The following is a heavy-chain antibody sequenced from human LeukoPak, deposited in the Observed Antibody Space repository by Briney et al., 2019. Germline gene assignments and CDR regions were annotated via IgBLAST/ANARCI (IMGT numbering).Heavy chain of an antibody. Sequence: PSETLSLTCTVSGGSMSPYHWGWIRQPPGKGLEWIGYIYYSGSTNYNPSLKSRVTISVDTSKNQFSLKLSSVTAADTAVYYCARLTWLLGPYYFDYWGQGTLVTVSS. CDR2: IYYSGST. J-gene: IGHJ4*02. CDR3: ARLTWLLGPYYFDY. D-gene: IGHD3-22*01. CDR1: GGSMSPYH. V-gene: IGHV4-59*08.